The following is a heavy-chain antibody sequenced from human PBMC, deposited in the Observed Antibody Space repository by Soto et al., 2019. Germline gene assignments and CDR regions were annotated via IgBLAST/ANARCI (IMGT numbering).Heavy chain of an antibody. J-gene: IGHJ4*02. CDR1: DDSISSGGYY. Sequence: QVQLQESGPGLMKPSQTLSLTCTVSDDSISSGGYYWSWIRQHPGKGLEWIGYISDSGRTYYNPSLKSRVTISEDTSKNQFSLKLRFVTAADTAVYYCARNDSGSKNFDYWGQGTLVTVSS. V-gene: IGHV4-31*03. D-gene: IGHD3-10*01. CDR2: ISDSGRT. CDR3: ARNDSGSKNFDY.